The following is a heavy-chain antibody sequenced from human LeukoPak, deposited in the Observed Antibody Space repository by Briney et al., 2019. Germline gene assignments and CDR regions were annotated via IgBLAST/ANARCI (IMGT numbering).Heavy chain of an antibody. CDR3: ARGYWAYGMDV. J-gene: IGHJ6*02. D-gene: IGHD6-13*01. CDR2: TYYTSKWIT. Sequence: SQTLSLTCAISGDSVSSNSVTWNWIRQSPSRGLEWLGRTYYTSKWITDYAVSVKGRITVNPNTSNNQFSLRLNSVTPEDTAVYYCARGYWAYGMDVWGPGTTVTVSS. CDR1: GDSVSSNSVT. V-gene: IGHV6-1*01.